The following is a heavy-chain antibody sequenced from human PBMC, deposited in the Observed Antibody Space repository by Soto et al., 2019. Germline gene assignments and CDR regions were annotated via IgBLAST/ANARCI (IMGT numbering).Heavy chain of an antibody. V-gene: IGHV3-30-3*01. D-gene: IGHD5-18*01. CDR3: ARDSTAMVPITPSDY. Sequence: GSLRLSCAASGFTFSSYAMHWVRQAPGKGLEWVAVISYDGSNKYYADSVKGRFTISRDNSKNTLYLQMNSLRAEDTAVYYCARDSTAMVPITPSDYWGQGTLVTVSS. CDR1: GFTFSSYA. J-gene: IGHJ4*02. CDR2: ISYDGSNK.